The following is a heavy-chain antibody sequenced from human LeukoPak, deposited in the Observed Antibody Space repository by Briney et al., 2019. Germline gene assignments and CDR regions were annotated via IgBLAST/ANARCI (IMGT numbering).Heavy chain of an antibody. Sequence: GGSLRLSCAASGLTLSSYAMSWVRQAPGKGLEWVSAISGSGGSTYYADSVKGRFTISRDNSKNTLYLQMNSLRAEDTAVYYCAKENGYYYDSSVLLGYWGQGTLVTVSS. V-gene: IGHV3-23*01. J-gene: IGHJ4*02. CDR2: ISGSGGST. D-gene: IGHD3-22*01. CDR3: AKENGYYYDSSVLLGY. CDR1: GLTLSSYA.